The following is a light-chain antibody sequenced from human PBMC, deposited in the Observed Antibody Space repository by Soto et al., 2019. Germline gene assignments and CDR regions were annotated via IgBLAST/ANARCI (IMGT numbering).Light chain of an antibody. J-gene: IGLJ2*01. Sequence: VLTQSSSASASLGSSVKRTCTLSSGHSTYIIAWHQQQPGKAPRYLMKLEGSGSYNKGSGIPDRFSGSSSGADRYLTISNLQFEDEADYYCETWDTNVVVFGGGTKLTVL. V-gene: IGLV4-60*02. CDR2: LEGSGSY. CDR1: SGHSTYI. CDR3: ETWDTNVVV.